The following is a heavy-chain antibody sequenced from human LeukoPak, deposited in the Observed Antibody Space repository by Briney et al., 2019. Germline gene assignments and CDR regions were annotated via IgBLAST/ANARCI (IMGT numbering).Heavy chain of an antibody. CDR2: IKSDGST. D-gene: IGHD3-22*01. CDR3: ARAPSEIGGYYPEYFRH. J-gene: IGHJ1*01. CDR1: GFTFSSYW. V-gene: IGHV3-74*01. Sequence: GGSLRLSCAASGFTFSSYWMHWVRQAPGKGLVWVSRIKSDGSTNYADSVKGRFTISRDNAKNAVSLQMNSLRAEDTGVYYCARAPSEIGGYYPEYFRHWGQGTLVTVSS.